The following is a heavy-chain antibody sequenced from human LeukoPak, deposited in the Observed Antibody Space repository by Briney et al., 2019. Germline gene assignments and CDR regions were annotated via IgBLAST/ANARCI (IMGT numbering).Heavy chain of an antibody. D-gene: IGHD2-15*01. Sequence: GGSLRLSCAASGFTVSSNYMSWVRQAPGKGLEWVSSISSSSSYIYYADSVKGRFTISRDNAKNSLYLQMNSLRAEDTAVYYCARSEYCSGGSCPIDYWGQGTLVTVSS. CDR1: GFTVSSNY. J-gene: IGHJ4*02. CDR2: ISSSSSYI. V-gene: IGHV3-21*01. CDR3: ARSEYCSGGSCPIDY.